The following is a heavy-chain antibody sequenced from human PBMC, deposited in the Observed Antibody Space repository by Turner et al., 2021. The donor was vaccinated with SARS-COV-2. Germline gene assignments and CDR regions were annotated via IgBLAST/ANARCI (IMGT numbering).Heavy chain of an antibody. Sequence: EVQLVESGGGLVKPGGSLRLSCAASGFTFSSYTMYWVRQAPGKGLEWVSSISSRSSYIYYADSVKGRFTISRDNAKNSLYLQMNSLRAEDTAVYYCARGTYYYDSSVYSGTNWFDPWGQGTLVTVSS. V-gene: IGHV3-21*01. CDR3: ARGTYYYDSSVYSGTNWFDP. CDR2: ISSRSSYI. J-gene: IGHJ5*02. D-gene: IGHD3-22*01. CDR1: GFTFSSYT.